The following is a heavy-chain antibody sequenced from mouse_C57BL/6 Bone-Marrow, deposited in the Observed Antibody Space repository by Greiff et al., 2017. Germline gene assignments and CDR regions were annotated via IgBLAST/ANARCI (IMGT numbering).Heavy chain of an antibody. CDR3: ARRIYYDYDGGVYYAMDY. D-gene: IGHD2-4*01. J-gene: IGHJ4*01. CDR1: GYTFTSYW. V-gene: IGHV1-72*01. Sequence: QVQLQQPGAELVKPGASVKLSCKASGYTFTSYWMHWVKQRPGRGLEWIGRIDPNSGGTKYNEKFKSKATLTVDKPSSTAYMQLSSLTSEDSAVXYCARRIYYDYDGGVYYAMDYWGQGTSVTVSS. CDR2: IDPNSGGT.